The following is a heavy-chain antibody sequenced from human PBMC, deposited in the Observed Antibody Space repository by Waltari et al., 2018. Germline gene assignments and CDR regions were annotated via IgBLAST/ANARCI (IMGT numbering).Heavy chain of an antibody. J-gene: IGHJ4*02. V-gene: IGHV1-69*13. Sequence: QVQLVQSGAEVKKPGSSVKVSCKASGGTFSSYAISWVRQAPGQGLEWMGGIIPIFGTANYAQKFQGRGTSTADESTSTAYMELSSLRSEDTAVYYCARRNTVTTTPLFFDYWGQGTLVTVSS. CDR2: IIPIFGTA. D-gene: IGHD4-17*01. CDR1: GGTFSSYA. CDR3: ARRNTVTTTPLFFDY.